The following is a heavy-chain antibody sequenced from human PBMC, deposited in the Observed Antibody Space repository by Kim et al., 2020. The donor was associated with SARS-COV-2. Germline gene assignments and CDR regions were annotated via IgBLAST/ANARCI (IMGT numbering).Heavy chain of an antibody. CDR3: ARGGSYYADAFDI. D-gene: IGHD1-26*01. CDR1: GGSISSYY. CDR2: IYYSGST. J-gene: IGHJ3*02. Sequence: SETLSITCTVSGGSISSYYWSWIRQPPGKGLEWIGYIYYSGSTNYNPSLKSRVTISVDTSKNQFSLKLSSVTAADTAVYYCARGGSYYADAFDIWGQGTMVTVSS. V-gene: IGHV4-59*01.